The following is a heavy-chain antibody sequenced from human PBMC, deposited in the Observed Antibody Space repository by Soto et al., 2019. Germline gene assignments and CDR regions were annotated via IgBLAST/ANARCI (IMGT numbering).Heavy chain of an antibody. CDR1: GFTFSSYA. Sequence: EVQLVESGGGLVQPGGSLRLSCAASGFTFSSYAMHWVRQAPGKGLEYVSAISSNGGSTYYANSVKGRFTISRDNSKNTLYLQMGSLRAEDMAVYYCARAPLLRYFDWLLYFDYRGQGTLVTVSS. CDR3: ARAPLLRYFDWLLYFDY. D-gene: IGHD3-9*01. CDR2: ISSNGGST. V-gene: IGHV3-64*01. J-gene: IGHJ4*02.